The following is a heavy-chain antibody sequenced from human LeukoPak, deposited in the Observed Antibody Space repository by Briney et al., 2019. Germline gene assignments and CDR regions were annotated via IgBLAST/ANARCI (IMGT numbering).Heavy chain of an antibody. CDR3: AKDVPAAYFDY. Sequence: GGSLRLSCAASGFTFSSYSMNWVRQAPGKGLEWVSSISSSSSYIYYADSVKGRFTISRDNAKKSLYLQMNSLRAEDTAVYFCAKDVPAAYFDYWGQGTVVAVSS. J-gene: IGHJ4*02. D-gene: IGHD2-2*01. V-gene: IGHV3-21*01. CDR2: ISSSSSYI. CDR1: GFTFSSYS.